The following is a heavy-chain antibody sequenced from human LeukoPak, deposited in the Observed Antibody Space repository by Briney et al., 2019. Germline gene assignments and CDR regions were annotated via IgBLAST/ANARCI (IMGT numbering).Heavy chain of an antibody. V-gene: IGHV3-30*03. CDR3: ARDRRFRFDP. Sequence: GGSLRLSCAASGFTFSSYGMHWVRQAPGKGLEWVAVISYDGSNKYYADSVKGRFTISRDNSKNTLYLQMNSLRAEDTAVYYCARDRRFRFDPWGQGTLVTVSS. J-gene: IGHJ5*02. CDR2: ISYDGSNK. D-gene: IGHD3-3*01. CDR1: GFTFSSYG.